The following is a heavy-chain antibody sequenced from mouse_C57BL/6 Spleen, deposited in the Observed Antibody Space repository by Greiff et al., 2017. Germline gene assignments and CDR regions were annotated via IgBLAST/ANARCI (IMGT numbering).Heavy chain of an antibody. CDR1: GYTFTSYW. V-gene: IGHV1-64*01. D-gene: IGHD2-5*01. J-gene: IGHJ3*01. CDR3: ARDYSNLAWFAY. CDR2: IHPNSGST. Sequence: QVQLQQPGAELVKPGASVKLSCKASGYTFTSYWMHWVKQRPGQGLEWIGMIHPNSGSTNYNEKFKSKATLTVDKSSSTAYMQLSSLTSEDSAVYCCARDYSNLAWFAYWGQGTLVTVSA.